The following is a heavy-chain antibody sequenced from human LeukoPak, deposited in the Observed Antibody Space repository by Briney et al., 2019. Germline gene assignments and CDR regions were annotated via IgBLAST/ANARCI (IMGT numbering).Heavy chain of an antibody. D-gene: IGHD3-9*01. CDR2: ISRSSSTI. Sequence: PGGSLRLSCAASGFIFSDYSINWVRQAPGKGLEWISYISRSSSTIYYADSVKGRFTVSRDNAKNSLYLQMNSLRADDTAVYYCAKDTIFDYWGQGTLVTASS. CDR3: AKDTIFDY. J-gene: IGHJ4*02. CDR1: GFIFSDYS. V-gene: IGHV3-48*04.